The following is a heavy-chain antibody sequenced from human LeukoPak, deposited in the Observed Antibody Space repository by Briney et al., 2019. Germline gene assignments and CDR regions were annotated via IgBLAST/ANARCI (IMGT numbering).Heavy chain of an antibody. D-gene: IGHD6-19*01. J-gene: IGHJ4*02. CDR3: GKTTVGYSSGRYPGWPVDY. Sequence: PGGSLRLSCAASGFTFNNYAMYWVRQAPGKGLEWVAGVFGSGGSAHYTDSVKGRFTIFRDNFKNTVYLQMNSLRAEDTAVYYCGKTTVGYSSGRYPGWPVDYWGQGTLVTVSS. CDR2: VFGSGGSA. CDR1: GFTFNNYA. V-gene: IGHV3-23*01.